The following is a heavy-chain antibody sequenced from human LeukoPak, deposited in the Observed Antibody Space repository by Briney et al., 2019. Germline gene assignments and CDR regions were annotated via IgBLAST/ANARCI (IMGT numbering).Heavy chain of an antibody. V-gene: IGHV1-8*01. Sequence: VASVKVSCKASGYTFTSYDINWVRQATGQGLEWMGWMNPNSGNTGYAQKFLGRVTMTRNTSISTAYMELSSLRSEDTAVYYCARGDSSSWYDYWGQGTLVTVSS. CDR1: GYTFTSYD. J-gene: IGHJ4*02. CDR2: MNPNSGNT. CDR3: ARGDSSSWYDY. D-gene: IGHD6-13*01.